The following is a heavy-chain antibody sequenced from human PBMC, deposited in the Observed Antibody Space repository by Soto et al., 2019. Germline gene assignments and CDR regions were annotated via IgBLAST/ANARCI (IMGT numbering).Heavy chain of an antibody. D-gene: IGHD3-10*01. J-gene: IGHJ5*02. CDR2: MNPGSGDT. CDR3: ARMATYGSLNCFDP. CDR1: GYSFTNNV. Sequence: SVKVSHKASGYSFTNNVVPWVRQATGQGLEWMGWMNPGSGDTGYAQKFQGRGTMTRDISIATAYMELSSLRSDDTAIYYCARMATYGSLNCFDPWGQGTLVTVSS. V-gene: IGHV1-8*01.